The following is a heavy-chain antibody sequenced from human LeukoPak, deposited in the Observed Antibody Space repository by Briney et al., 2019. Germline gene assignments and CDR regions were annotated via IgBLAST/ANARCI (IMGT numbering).Heavy chain of an antibody. CDR2: ISNDGSNK. V-gene: IGHV3-30*18. CDR1: GFTFSSYE. Sequence: GGSLRLSSAAPGFTFSSYEINWVRQAPGKGLEWVAVISNDGSNKNYADSVKGRFTISRDNSKNTLYLQMNSLRAEDTAVYYCAKEGFGWYYYNNWGQGTLVTVSS. CDR3: AKEGFGWYYYNN. J-gene: IGHJ4*02. D-gene: IGHD3-22*01.